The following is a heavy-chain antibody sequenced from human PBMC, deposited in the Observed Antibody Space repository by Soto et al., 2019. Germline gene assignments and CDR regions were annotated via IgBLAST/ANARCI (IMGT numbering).Heavy chain of an antibody. CDR2: IYYSGST. Sequence: SETVSLTCTVSGGSISSYYWGWIRQPPGKGLEWIGSIYYSGSTYYNPSLKTRVTISVDTSKNQFSLKLSSVTAADTAVYYCARHENYYYYYMDVWGKGTTVTVSS. CDR3: ARHENYYYYYMDV. V-gene: IGHV4-39*01. J-gene: IGHJ6*03. CDR1: GGSISSYY.